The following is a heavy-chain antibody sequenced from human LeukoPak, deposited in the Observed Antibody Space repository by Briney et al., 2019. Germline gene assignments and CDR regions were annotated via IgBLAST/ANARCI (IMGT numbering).Heavy chain of an antibody. V-gene: IGHV1-2*02. CDR3: ARDLIGCGSAGCFFDY. J-gene: IGHJ4*02. Sequence: GASVKVSCKTSGYTFTSSYVHWVRRAPGRDLEWMGWINSNTGGTTYIQKFQGRVTMTRDTSISTAYMELTRLTSDDTAVYYCARDLIGCGSAGCFFDYWGQGTLVTVSS. CDR1: GYTFTSSY. D-gene: IGHD2-2*01. CDR2: INSNTGGT.